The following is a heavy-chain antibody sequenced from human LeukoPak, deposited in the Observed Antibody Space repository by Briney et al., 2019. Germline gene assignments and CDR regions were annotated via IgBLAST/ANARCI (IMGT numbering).Heavy chain of an antibody. V-gene: IGHV1-2*02. D-gene: IGHD7-27*01. CDR1: GYTFTGYY. CDR3: AKTGVGTNHYYYYYMDV. CDR2: INPNDGDT. J-gene: IGHJ6*03. Sequence: ASVKVSCKASGYTFTGYYMHWVRQAPGQGLEWMGGINPNDGDTNFEQKFQGRVTMTRDTSISTAYMELRRLRSDDTAVYYCAKTGVGTNHYYYYYMDVWGKGTTVTVSS.